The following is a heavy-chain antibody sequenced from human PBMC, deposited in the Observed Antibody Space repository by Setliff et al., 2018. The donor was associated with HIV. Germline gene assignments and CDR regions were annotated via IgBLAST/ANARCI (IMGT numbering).Heavy chain of an antibody. V-gene: IGHV5-51*01. CDR3: ARHPPRGYPKNWFDP. CDR1: GYNFNTYW. J-gene: IGHJ5*02. CDR2: IYPIDSET. Sequence: PGESLKISCKGFGYNFNTYWIAWARQVPGKGLEWMGIIYPIDSETKYSPSFQGQVTISVDRSISTAYLQWNNLKASDSAIYYCARHPPRGYPKNWFDPWGQGTLVTVSS. D-gene: IGHD3-16*02.